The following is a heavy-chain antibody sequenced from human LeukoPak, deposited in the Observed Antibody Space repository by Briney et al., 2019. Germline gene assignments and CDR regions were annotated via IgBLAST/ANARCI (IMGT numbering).Heavy chain of an antibody. CDR3: AKEAAVAGIGYFDY. J-gene: IGHJ4*02. CDR2: ITDNGGSI. D-gene: IGHD6-19*01. CDR1: GFTFSSYA. Sequence: PGGSLRLSCAASGFTFSSYAMSWVRQAPGKGLEWVSAITDNGGSIFYADSVKGRFTISRDNSKNTLYLQLNGLRAEDTALYYCAKEAAVAGIGYFDYWGQGTLVTVSS. V-gene: IGHV3-23*01.